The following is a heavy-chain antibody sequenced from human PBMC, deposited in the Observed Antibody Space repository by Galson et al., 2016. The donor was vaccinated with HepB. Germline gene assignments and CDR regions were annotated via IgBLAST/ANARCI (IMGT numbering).Heavy chain of an antibody. CDR3: TRLSSDWSDDH. CDR1: GFTLGSYN. V-gene: IGHV3-48*02. Sequence: SLRLSCAASGFTLGSYNMNWVRQAPGKAPEWISYISSGGHTIYYADSVQGRFTISRDDASNSLYLQMSSLLDEDTAVYYCTRLSSDWSDDHWGQGTLVTVSS. CDR2: ISSGGHTI. J-gene: IGHJ5*02. D-gene: IGHD6-19*01.